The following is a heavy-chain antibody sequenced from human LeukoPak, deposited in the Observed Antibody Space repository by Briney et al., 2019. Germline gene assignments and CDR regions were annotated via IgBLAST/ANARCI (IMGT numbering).Heavy chain of an antibody. Sequence: PSETPSLTCTVSGASISSYYWSWVRQPPGKGLEWIGYVSYSGSTDYNPSLKSRVIISIDTSKNQFSLRLSSVTAADTAVYYCARENDRYGRIDYWGQGTQVTVSS. CDR3: ARENDRYGRIDY. CDR2: VSYSGST. CDR1: GASISSYY. J-gene: IGHJ4*02. D-gene: IGHD5-18*01. V-gene: IGHV4-59*01.